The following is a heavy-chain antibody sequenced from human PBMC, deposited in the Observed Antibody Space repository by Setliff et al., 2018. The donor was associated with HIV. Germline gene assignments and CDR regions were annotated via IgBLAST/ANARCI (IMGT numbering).Heavy chain of an antibody. D-gene: IGHD4-17*01. V-gene: IGHV4-61*09. Sequence: SETLSLTCTVSGGSISSGSYYWTWIRQPAGKGLEWIGHIYTGGTTNYNPSLKSRVSISADMSKNHFSLNLGSVTAADTGVYYCCRSMTTVLEDAFDIWGEGAMVNVSS. CDR2: IYTGGTT. J-gene: IGHJ3*02. CDR3: CRSMTTVLEDAFDI. CDR1: GGSISSGSYY.